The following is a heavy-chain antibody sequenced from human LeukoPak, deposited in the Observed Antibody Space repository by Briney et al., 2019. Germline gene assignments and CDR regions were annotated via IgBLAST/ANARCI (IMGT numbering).Heavy chain of an antibody. CDR2: IWYDGSNK. CDR3: ARDCSGGSCYWGDAFDI. D-gene: IGHD2-15*01. CDR1: GFTFSIYG. Sequence: GGSLRLSCAASGFTFSIYGMSWARQAPGKGLEWVAVIWYDGSNKYYADSVKGRFTIPRDNSKNTLYLQMNSLRAEDTAAYYCARDCSGGSCYWGDAFDIWGQGTMVTVSS. J-gene: IGHJ3*02. V-gene: IGHV3-33*08.